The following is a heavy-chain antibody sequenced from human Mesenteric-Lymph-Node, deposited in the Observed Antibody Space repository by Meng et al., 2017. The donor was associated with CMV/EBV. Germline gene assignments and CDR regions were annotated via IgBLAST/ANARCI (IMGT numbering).Heavy chain of an antibody. CDR1: GASISTSSKW. CDR2: INHSGTA. D-gene: IGHD3-22*01. CDR3: SRFDSTGYGFDS. Sequence: TVSGASISTSSKWWTWVRQSPEKGLQWIGEINHSGTANYNPSLKSRVTISVDRSNNQFFLRLNSVTAADTAVYYCSRFDSTGYGFDSWGQGTLVTVSS. V-gene: IGHV4-4*02. J-gene: IGHJ4*02.